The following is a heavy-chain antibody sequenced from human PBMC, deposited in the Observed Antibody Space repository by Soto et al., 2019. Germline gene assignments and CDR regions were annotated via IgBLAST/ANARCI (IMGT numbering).Heavy chain of an antibody. CDR1: GFTFRVYS. CDR2: ITSDERTI. CDR3: ARSVEGHFDF. D-gene: IGHD6-19*01. Sequence: GGSLRLSCSASGFTFRVYSMNWVRQAPGKGLEWVSYITSDERTIHYADSVKGRFTISRDNAKNSAYLQVTSLRDEDTAVYYCARSVEGHFDFWGQGILVTVS. V-gene: IGHV3-48*02. J-gene: IGHJ4*01.